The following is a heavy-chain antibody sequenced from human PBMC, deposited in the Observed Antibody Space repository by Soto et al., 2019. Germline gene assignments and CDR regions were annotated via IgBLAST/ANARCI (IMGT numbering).Heavy chain of an antibody. D-gene: IGHD2-15*01. J-gene: IGHJ2*01. CDR3: VKDDRILGRRYFDL. CDR1: GFTFSSYA. Sequence: GGSLRLSCAASGFTFSSYAMTWVRQAPGKGLEWVSSISFSDGGTYYADSVKGRLTISRDNSKNTLFLQMNSLRVEDTAVYYCVKDDRILGRRYFDLWGRGTLVTV. CDR2: ISFSDGGT. V-gene: IGHV3-23*01.